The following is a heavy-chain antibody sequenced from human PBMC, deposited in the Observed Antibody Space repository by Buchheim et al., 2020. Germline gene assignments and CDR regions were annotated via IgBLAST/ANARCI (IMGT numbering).Heavy chain of an antibody. V-gene: IGHV1-46*03. CDR3: AREDLYYDDSSGYSGSYYYYGMDV. D-gene: IGHD3-22*01. Sequence: QVQLVQSGAEVKKPGASVKVSCKASGYTFTSYYMHWVRQAPGQGLEWMGIINPSGGSTSYAQKFQGRVTMTRDTSTSTVYMELSSLRSEDTAVYYCAREDLYYDDSSGYSGSYYYYGMDVWGQGTT. CDR2: INPSGGST. CDR1: GYTFTSYY. J-gene: IGHJ6*02.